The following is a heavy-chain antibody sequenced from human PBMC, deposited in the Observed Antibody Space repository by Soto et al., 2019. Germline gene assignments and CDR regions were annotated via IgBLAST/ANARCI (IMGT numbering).Heavy chain of an antibody. CDR3: ARGGKYASGSYRPFFDH. D-gene: IGHD3-10*01. J-gene: IGHJ4*02. CDR2: ITHTGST. CDR1: GESFSGYY. V-gene: IGHV4-34*01. Sequence: SETLSLTCAVYGESFSGYYWNWIRQPPGKGLEWIGEITHTGSTNYNPSLKSRVTISLDTSKNQFSLKLTSVTAADTAVYYCARGGKYASGSYRPFFDHWGQGTLVTSPQ.